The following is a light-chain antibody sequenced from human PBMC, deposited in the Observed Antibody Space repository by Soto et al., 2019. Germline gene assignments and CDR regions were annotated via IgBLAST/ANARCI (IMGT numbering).Light chain of an antibody. V-gene: IGLV2-14*01. J-gene: IGLJ1*01. Sequence: HSVLTQPASVSGSPGQSITISCTGTSSDVGGYNYVSWYQQHPGKAPKLMIYDVSNRPSGVSNRFSGSKSGNTASLTTSGLQAEDEADYYCSSYKSSSTRVFGTGTKVTVL. CDR2: DVS. CDR3: SSYKSSSTRV. CDR1: SSDVGGYNY.